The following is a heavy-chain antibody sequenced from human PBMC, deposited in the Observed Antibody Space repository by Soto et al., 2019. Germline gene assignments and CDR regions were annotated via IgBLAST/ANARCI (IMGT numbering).Heavy chain of an antibody. Sequence: GGSLRLSCAASGFTFSSYAMSWVRQAPGKGLEWVSAISGSGGSTYYADSVKGRFTISRDNSKNTLYLQMNSLRAEDTAVYYCAKDLISSSSGASFDYWGQGTLVTVSS. CDR2: ISGSGGST. D-gene: IGHD6-6*01. J-gene: IGHJ4*02. CDR1: GFTFSSYA. V-gene: IGHV3-23*01. CDR3: AKDLISSSSGASFDY.